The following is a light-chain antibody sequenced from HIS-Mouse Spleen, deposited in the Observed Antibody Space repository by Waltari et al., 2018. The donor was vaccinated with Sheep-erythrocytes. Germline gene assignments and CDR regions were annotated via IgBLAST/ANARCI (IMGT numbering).Light chain of an antibody. J-gene: IGLJ1*01. CDR1: SSYVGAYNS. CDR3: CSYAGSYNHV. V-gene: IGLV2-11*01. CDR2: DVS. Sequence: QSALTQPRSVSGSPGQSVTISCTGTSSYVGAYNSVSWYQQHPVKAPKLMIYDVSKRPSGVPDRFSGSKSGNTASLTISGLQAEDEADYYCCSYAGSYNHVFATGTKVTVL.